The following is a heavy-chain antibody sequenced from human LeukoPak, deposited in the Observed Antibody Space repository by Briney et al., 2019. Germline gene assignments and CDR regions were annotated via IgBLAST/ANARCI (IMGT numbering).Heavy chain of an antibody. V-gene: IGHV3-23*01. CDR2: ISGSGGST. J-gene: IGHJ4*02. CDR1: GFTFSSYA. D-gene: IGHD3-10*01. CDR3: AKGHDYYGSGSPNFDY. Sequence: GGSLRLSCAASGFTFSSYAMSWVRQAPGKGLEWVSAISGSGGSTYYADSVKGRFTISRDNSKNTLYLQMNSLRAEDTAVYYCAKGHDYYGSGSPNFDYWGQGTLVTVSS.